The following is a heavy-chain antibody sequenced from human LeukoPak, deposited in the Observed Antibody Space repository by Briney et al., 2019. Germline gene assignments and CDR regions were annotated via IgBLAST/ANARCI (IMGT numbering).Heavy chain of an antibody. Sequence: PGGSLRLSCAASGFTFSSYAMSWVRQAPGKGLEWVSAISASGGNTYYADSVKGRFTISRDNSKNTLYLQLNGLRAVDTAVYYCAEDRIAVDGTDRFEYFDYWGQGTLVTVSS. V-gene: IGHV3-23*01. CDR1: GFTFSSYA. CDR3: AEDRIAVDGTDRFEYFDY. J-gene: IGHJ4*02. CDR2: ISASGGNT. D-gene: IGHD6-19*01.